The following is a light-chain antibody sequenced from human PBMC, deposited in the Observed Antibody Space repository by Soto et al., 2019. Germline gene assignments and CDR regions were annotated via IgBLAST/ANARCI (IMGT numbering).Light chain of an antibody. Sequence: DIQMTQSPSTLSASVGDRVTITCRASQSISSWLAWYQQKPGKAPKLLIYKASSLESGVPSRFSGSGSGTDFTLTISRLEPEDVATYYCQHWSFGQGTKVDIK. CDR3: QHWS. V-gene: IGKV1-5*03. CDR2: KAS. J-gene: IGKJ1*01. CDR1: QSISSW.